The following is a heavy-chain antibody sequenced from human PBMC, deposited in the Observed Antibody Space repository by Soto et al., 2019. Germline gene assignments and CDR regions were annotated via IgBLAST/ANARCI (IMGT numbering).Heavy chain of an antibody. CDR3: ARAVAGIDAFDI. V-gene: IGHV3-21*01. D-gene: IGHD6-19*01. Sequence: WGSLRLSCAASGFTFSSYSMNWVRQAPGKGLEWVSSISSSSSYIYYADSVKGRFTISRDNAKNSLYLQMNSLRAEDTAVYYCARAVAGIDAFDIWGQGTMVTISS. CDR1: GFTFSSYS. J-gene: IGHJ3*02. CDR2: ISSSSSYI.